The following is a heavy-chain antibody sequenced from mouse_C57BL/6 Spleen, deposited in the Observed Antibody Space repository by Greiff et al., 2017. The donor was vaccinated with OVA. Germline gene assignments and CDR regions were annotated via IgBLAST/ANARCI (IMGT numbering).Heavy chain of an antibody. Sequence: VKLVESGAELVRPGASVTLSCKASGYTFTDYEMHWVKQTPVHGLEWIGAIDPETGGTAYNQKFKGKAILTADKSSSTAYMELRSLTSEDSAVYYCTKTGTLYYAMDYWGQGTSVTVPS. D-gene: IGHD4-1*01. CDR1: GYTFTDYE. CDR3: TKTGTLYYAMDY. V-gene: IGHV1-15*01. J-gene: IGHJ4*01. CDR2: IDPETGGT.